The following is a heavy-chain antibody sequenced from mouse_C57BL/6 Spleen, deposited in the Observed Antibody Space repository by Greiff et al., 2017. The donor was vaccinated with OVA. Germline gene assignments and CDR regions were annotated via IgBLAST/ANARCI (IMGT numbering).Heavy chain of an antibody. CDR3: ARSGNYFDY. J-gene: IGHJ2*01. Sequence: QVQLKESGPELVKPGASVKISCKASGYAFSSSWMNWVKQRPGKGLEWIGRIYPGDGDTNYNGKFKGKATLTADKSSRTAYMQLSSLTSEDSAVYFCARSGNYFDYWGQGTTLTVSS. CDR2: IYPGDGDT. D-gene: IGHD1-1*02. CDR1: GYAFSSSW. V-gene: IGHV1-82*01.